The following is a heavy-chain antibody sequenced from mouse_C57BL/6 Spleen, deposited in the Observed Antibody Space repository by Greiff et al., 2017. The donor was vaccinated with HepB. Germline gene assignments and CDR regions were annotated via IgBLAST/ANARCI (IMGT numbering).Heavy chain of an antibody. CDR1: GYSITSGYY. Sequence: EVKLMESGPGLVKPSQSLSLTCSVTGYSITSGYYWNWIRQFPGNKLEWMGYISYDGSNNYNPSLKNRISITRDTSKNQFFLKLNSVTTEDTATYYCARVDDYDPAFAYWGQGTLVTVSA. J-gene: IGHJ3*01. CDR3: ARVDDYDPAFAY. D-gene: IGHD2-4*01. CDR2: ISYDGSN. V-gene: IGHV3-6*01.